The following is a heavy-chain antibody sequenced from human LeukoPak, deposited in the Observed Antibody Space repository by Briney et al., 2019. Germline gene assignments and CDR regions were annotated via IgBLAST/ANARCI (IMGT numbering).Heavy chain of an antibody. D-gene: IGHD3-10*01. CDR3: ARRGGIIRGVASYYYMDV. CDR1: GGSFSGYY. J-gene: IGHJ6*03. Sequence: SETLSLTCAVYGGSFSGYYWSWIRQPPGKGLEWIGEINHSGSTYYNPSLKSRVTISVDTSQNQFSLKLSSVTAADTAAYYCARRGGIIRGVASYYYMDVWGKGTTVTVSS. V-gene: IGHV4-34*01. CDR2: INHSGST.